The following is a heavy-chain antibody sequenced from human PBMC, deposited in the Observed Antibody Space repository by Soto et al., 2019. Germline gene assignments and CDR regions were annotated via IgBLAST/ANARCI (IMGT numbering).Heavy chain of an antibody. CDR3: ARGGRIFGVVIINAFDI. Sequence: TLALTGTVSGGSISSYYWSWIRQPAGKGLEWIGRIYTSGSTNYNPSLKSRVTMSVDTSKNQFSLKLSSVTAADTAVYYCARGGRIFGVVIINAFDIWGQGTMVTVSS. V-gene: IGHV4-4*07. D-gene: IGHD3-3*02. J-gene: IGHJ3*02. CDR2: IYTSGST. CDR1: GGSISSYY.